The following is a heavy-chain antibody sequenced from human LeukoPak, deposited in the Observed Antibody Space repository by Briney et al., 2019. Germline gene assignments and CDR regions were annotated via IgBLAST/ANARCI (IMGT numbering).Heavy chain of an antibody. CDR1: GYSFTSYW. V-gene: IGHV5-51*01. D-gene: IGHD3-16*01. CDR3: ARSRWSPRGEKNSFDY. Sequence: GESLQISCQGSGYSFTSYWSSWVRQMPGKGLEWMGIIYPGDSDTRYSPSFQGQVTISADKSISTAYLQWSSLKASDTARYYCARSRWSPRGEKNSFDYWGQGTLVTVSS. J-gene: IGHJ4*02. CDR2: IYPGDSDT.